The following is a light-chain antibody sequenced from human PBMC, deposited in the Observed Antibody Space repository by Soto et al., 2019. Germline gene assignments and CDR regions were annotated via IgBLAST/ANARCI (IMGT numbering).Light chain of an antibody. CDR3: SSYSKNRTLL. V-gene: IGLV2-14*01. J-gene: IGLJ2*01. CDR2: EVT. Sequence: QSVLTQPASVSGSPGQSITVSCTGTSGDIGAHNFVSWYQQHPGKAPRLIIYEVTNRPSGLSDRFSGSKSGNTASLIISALQAEDEADYFCSSYSKNRTLLFGGGTKLTVL. CDR1: SGDIGAHNF.